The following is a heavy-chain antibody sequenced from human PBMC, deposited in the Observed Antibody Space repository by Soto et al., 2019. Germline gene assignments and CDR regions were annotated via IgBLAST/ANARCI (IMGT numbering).Heavy chain of an antibody. Sequence: GASEEGSFKASRYTFTSYSIHLVRQAPGQRLEWMGWINAGNGNTKYSQKFQGRVTITRDTSASTAYMELSSLRSEDTAVYYCARGSGWYQGAFDIWGQGTMVTVSS. CDR2: INAGNGNT. V-gene: IGHV1-3*01. CDR3: ARGSGWYQGAFDI. D-gene: IGHD6-19*01. CDR1: RYTFTSYS. J-gene: IGHJ3*02.